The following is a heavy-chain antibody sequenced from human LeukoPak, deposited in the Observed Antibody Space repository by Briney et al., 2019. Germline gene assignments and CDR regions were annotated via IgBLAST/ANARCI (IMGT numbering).Heavy chain of an antibody. V-gene: IGHV4-38-2*01. CDR2: IYHTGSA. CDR1: GYSFTSGHY. J-gene: IGHJ4*02. D-gene: IGHD2-2*01. CDR3: ARYCTSTTCILRGFDY. Sequence: SETLSLTCSVSGYSFTSGHYWGWIRQPPGKGLEWIANIYHTGSAHYNPSLKSRVTISVDTSKSQCSLKLSSVTAADTAVYYCARYCTSTTCILRGFDYWGQGTLVTVSS.